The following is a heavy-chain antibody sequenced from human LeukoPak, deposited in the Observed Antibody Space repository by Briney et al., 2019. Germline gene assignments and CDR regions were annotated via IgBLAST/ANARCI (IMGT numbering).Heavy chain of an antibody. CDR1: GFTFSSYS. V-gene: IGHV3-21*01. CDR2: ISSSSSYI. CDR3: ARADNSGSSEYYFDY. Sequence: GGSLRLSCAASGFTFSSYSMNWVRQAPGKGLEWVSSISSSSSYIYYADSVKGRFTISRDNAKNSLYLQMNSLRAEDTAVYYCARADNSGSSEYYFDYWGQGTLVTVSS. D-gene: IGHD1-26*01. J-gene: IGHJ4*02.